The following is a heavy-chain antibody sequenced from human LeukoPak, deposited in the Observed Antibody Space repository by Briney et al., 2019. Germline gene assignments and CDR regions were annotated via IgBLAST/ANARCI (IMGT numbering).Heavy chain of an antibody. D-gene: IGHD2-21*02. Sequence: PSGTLSLTCAVYGGSFSGYYWSWIRQPPGKGLEWIGEINHSGSTNYNPSLKSRVTISVDTSKNQFSLKLSSVTAADTAVYYCVVTAALGYYMDVWGKGTTVTVSS. J-gene: IGHJ6*03. CDR3: VVTAALGYYMDV. CDR1: GGSFSGYY. CDR2: INHSGST. V-gene: IGHV4-34*01.